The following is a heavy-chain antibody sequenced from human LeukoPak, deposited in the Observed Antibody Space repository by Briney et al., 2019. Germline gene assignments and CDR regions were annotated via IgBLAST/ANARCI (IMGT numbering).Heavy chain of an antibody. D-gene: IGHD3-10*01. CDR3: ASFRVVRGVMRWFDP. J-gene: IGHJ5*02. V-gene: IGHV1-18*01. CDR1: GYTFTTYG. Sequence: ASVKVSCKASGYTFTTYGISWVRQAPGQGLEWMGWISAYNGNTNYAQKLQGRVTMTTDTSTSTAYMELRSLRSDDTAVYYCASFRVVRGVMRWFDPWGQGTLVTVSS. CDR2: ISAYNGNT.